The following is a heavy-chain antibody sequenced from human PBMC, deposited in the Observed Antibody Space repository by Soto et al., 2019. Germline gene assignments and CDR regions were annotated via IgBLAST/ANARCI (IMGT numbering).Heavy chain of an antibody. CDR3: ARGGEVGVAGSAAFDM. V-gene: IGHV1-46*01. CDR2: INPGSGAA. CDR1: GYTVTTHY. Sequence: QVQLVQSGAEVKKPGASVKISCTASGYTVTTHYMHWVRQAPGRGLEWMGAINPGSGAAKYTQTFQARVTMNRDTSTNTVYMEMSALRSEDTAVVYCARGGEVGVAGSAAFDMWGQGTMVTVSS. D-gene: IGHD3-3*01. J-gene: IGHJ3*02.